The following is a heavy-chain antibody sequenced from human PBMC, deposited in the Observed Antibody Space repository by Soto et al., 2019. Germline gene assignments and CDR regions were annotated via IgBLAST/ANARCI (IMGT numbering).Heavy chain of an antibody. V-gene: IGHV5-51*01. CDR3: ATLRGGVESHYYGMDA. CDR2: IFPGDSDT. Sequence: GESLKISCKGSAYSFTIYWIGWVRQMPGKGLEWMGIIFPGDSDTRYNPSFQGQVTISADKSISTAYLQWSSLKASDTAIYFCATLRGGVESHYYGMDAWGQGTTVTVSS. J-gene: IGHJ6*02. CDR1: AYSFTIYW. D-gene: IGHD3-16*01.